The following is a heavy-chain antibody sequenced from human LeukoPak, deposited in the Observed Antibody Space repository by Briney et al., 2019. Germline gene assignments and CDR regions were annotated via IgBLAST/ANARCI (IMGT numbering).Heavy chain of an antibody. D-gene: IGHD3-3*01. CDR1: GGSISSGGYY. CDR2: IYYSGST. V-gene: IGHV4-31*03. CDR3: ARDLRFLEWLLPHHYYGMDV. J-gene: IGHJ6*02. Sequence: SETLSLTCTVSGGSISSGGYYWSWIRQHLGKGLEWIGYIYYSGSTYYNPSHKSRVTISVDTSKNQFSLKLSSVTAADTAVYYCARDLRFLEWLLPHHYYGMDVWGQGTTVTVSS.